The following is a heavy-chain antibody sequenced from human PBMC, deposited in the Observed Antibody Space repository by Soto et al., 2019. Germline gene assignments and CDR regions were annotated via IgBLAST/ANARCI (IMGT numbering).Heavy chain of an antibody. CDR1: GYTFTSYA. CDR3: ALRFLEWLSPSGEYYMDV. D-gene: IGHD3-3*01. J-gene: IGHJ6*03. Sequence: ASVKVSCKASGYTFTSYAMHWVRQAPGQRLEWMGWINAGNGNTKYSQKFQGRVTITRDTSASTAYMELSSLRSEDTAVYYCALRFLEWLSPSGEYYMDVWGKGTTVTVSS. CDR2: INAGNGNT. V-gene: IGHV1-3*01.